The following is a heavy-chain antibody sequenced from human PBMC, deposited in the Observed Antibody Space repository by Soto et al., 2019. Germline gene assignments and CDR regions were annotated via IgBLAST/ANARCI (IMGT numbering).Heavy chain of an antibody. CDR3: ARGSRREVWYNWFDP. CDR1: CYTFPICG. J-gene: IGHJ5*02. D-gene: IGHD2-21*01. Sequence: ASVKVSFKASCYTFPICGIICVRQAPGQGLEWMGWISAYNGNTNYAQKLQGRVTMTTDTSTSTAYMELRSLRSDDTAVYYCARGSRREVWYNWFDPWGQGTLVTVSS. CDR2: ISAYNGNT. V-gene: IGHV1-18*01.